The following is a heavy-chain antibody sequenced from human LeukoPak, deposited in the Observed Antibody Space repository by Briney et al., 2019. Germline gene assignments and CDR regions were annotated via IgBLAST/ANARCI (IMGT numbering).Heavy chain of an antibody. V-gene: IGHV4-4*09. CDR2: IYTSGST. Sequence: SETLSLTCTVSGGSISGYYWSWIRQPPGKGLEWIGYIYTSGSTDYNPSLKSRVTISVDTSKNQFSLKLSSVTAADTAVYYCARVEVVTATSDAFDIWGQGTMVTVSS. J-gene: IGHJ3*02. D-gene: IGHD2-21*02. CDR1: GGSISGYY. CDR3: ARVEVVTATSDAFDI.